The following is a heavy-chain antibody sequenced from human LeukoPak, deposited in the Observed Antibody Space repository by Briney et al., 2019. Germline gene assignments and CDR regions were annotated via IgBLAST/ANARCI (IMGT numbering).Heavy chain of an antibody. V-gene: IGHV1-46*01. CDR1: GYTLTSYY. D-gene: IGHD3-16*01. Sequence: GASVKVSCKASGYTLTSYYLHWVRQAPGQGLEWMAIINPSGDSTTYAQNFQGRVTMTRDTSTSTVYMELRSLRSEDTAIYYCAKLATSDTGETYWGQGTLVTVSS. CDR3: AKLATSDTGETY. J-gene: IGHJ4*02. CDR2: INPSGDST.